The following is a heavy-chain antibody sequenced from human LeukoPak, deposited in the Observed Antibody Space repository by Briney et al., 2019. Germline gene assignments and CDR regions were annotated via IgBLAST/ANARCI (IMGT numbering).Heavy chain of an antibody. Sequence: GSLRLSCAASGFTFDDYAMHWVRQAPGKGLEWVSAISGSGGSTYYADSVKGRFTISRDNSKNTLHLQMNSLRAEDTAVYYCAKAKSSGWYYFDYWGQGTLVTVSS. V-gene: IGHV3-23*01. J-gene: IGHJ4*02. D-gene: IGHD6-19*01. CDR2: ISGSGGST. CDR1: GFTFDDYA. CDR3: AKAKSSGWYYFDY.